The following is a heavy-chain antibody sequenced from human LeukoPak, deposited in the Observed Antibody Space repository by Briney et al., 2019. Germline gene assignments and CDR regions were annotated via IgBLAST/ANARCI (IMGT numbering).Heavy chain of an antibody. Sequence: GGSLRLSCVASGFTFSGYGMHWVRQAPGKGLEWVAVTWSDGSNKFYADSVKGRFTISRDNSKTTLYLQMNSLRAEGTAVYYCARESPVVPSASDAFDIWGQGTMVTVSS. J-gene: IGHJ3*02. CDR2: TWSDGSNK. CDR3: ARESPVVPSASDAFDI. D-gene: IGHD2-2*01. V-gene: IGHV3-33*01. CDR1: GFTFSGYG.